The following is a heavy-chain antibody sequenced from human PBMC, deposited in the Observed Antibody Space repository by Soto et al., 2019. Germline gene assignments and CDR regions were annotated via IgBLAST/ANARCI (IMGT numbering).Heavy chain of an antibody. D-gene: IGHD3-22*01. V-gene: IGHV3-23*01. CDR3: ANDVTYYYDGSAFYH. J-gene: IGHJ4*02. Sequence: EVQLLESGGGLVQPGGSLRLSCAASGFTFSSYAMSWVRQAPGKGLEWVSAISGSGDNTFYADSVQGRFTISRDNSKNTLDLQMNSLRAEDTAIYHCANDVTYYYDGSAFYHWGQGTLVTVSS. CDR2: ISGSGDNT. CDR1: GFTFSSYA.